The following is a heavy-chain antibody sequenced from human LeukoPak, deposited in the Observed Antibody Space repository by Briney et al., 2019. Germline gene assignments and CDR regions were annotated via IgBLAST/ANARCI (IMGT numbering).Heavy chain of an antibody. J-gene: IGHJ6*02. Sequence: PGGSLRLSCAASGFTLSSYAMNWVRQAPGKGLEWVSGISGSGSTYYADSVKGRVTISRDNSKNTLKLQMNSMRAEDTAVYYCAKHAQSGYYSHYYYGMDVWGRGTTVTVSS. CDR3: AKHAQSGYYSHYYYGMDV. V-gene: IGHV3-23*01. D-gene: IGHD3-3*01. CDR2: ISGSGST. CDR1: GFTLSSYA.